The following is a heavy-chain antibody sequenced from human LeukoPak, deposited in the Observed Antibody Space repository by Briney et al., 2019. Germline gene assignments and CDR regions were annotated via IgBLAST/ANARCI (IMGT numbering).Heavy chain of an antibody. CDR1: GDSVSINSAA. CDR2: TYYRSKWYN. D-gene: IGHD2-2*01. Sequence: SQTLSLTCAISGDSVSINSAAWNWIRQSPPRGLEWLGRTYYRSKWYNDYAVSVKSRITINPDTSKNQFSLQLNSVTPEDTAVYYCARDGHEGYCSSTSCQPFNWFDPWGQGTLVTVSS. V-gene: IGHV6-1*01. J-gene: IGHJ5*02. CDR3: ARDGHEGYCSSTSCQPFNWFDP.